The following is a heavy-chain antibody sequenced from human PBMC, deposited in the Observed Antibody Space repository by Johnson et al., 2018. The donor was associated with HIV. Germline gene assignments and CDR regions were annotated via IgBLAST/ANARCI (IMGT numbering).Heavy chain of an antibody. CDR2: ISGSGGST. D-gene: IGHD6-6*01. Sequence: VQLVESGGGVVRPGGSLRLSCAASGFSFSSYGMNCVRQAPGKGLEWVSGISGSGGSTYYADSVKGRFTVSRDNSKNTLYLQMNSLRAEDTAVYYCAREIIAARPSAFDIWGQGTMVTVSS. CDR1: GFSFSSYG. V-gene: IGHV3-23*04. CDR3: AREIIAARPSAFDI. J-gene: IGHJ3*02.